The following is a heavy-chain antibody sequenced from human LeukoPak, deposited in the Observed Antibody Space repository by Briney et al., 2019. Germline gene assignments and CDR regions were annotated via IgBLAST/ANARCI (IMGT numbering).Heavy chain of an antibody. CDR1: GGTFSSYA. CDR2: IIPIFGIA. CDR3: AREGLRSFKWFDP. Sequence: SVKVSCKASGGTFSSYAISWVRQAPGQGLKWMGRIIPIFGIANYAQKFQGRVTITADKSTSTAYMELSSLRSEDTAVYYCAREGLRSFKWFDPWGQGTLVTVSS. D-gene: IGHD4-17*01. V-gene: IGHV1-69*04. J-gene: IGHJ5*02.